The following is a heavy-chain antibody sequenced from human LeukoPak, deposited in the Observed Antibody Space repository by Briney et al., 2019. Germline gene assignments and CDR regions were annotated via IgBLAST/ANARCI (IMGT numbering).Heavy chain of an antibody. J-gene: IGHJ6*03. D-gene: IGHD3-16*01. V-gene: IGHV4-61*02. Sequence: SQTLSLTCTVSGGSISSGSYYWSWIRQPAGKGLEWIGRIYTSGSTNYNPSLKSRVTISVDTSKNQFSLKLSSVTAADTAVYYCARETSQKGAHYMDVWGKGTTVTISS. CDR2: IYTSGST. CDR3: ARETSQKGAHYMDV. CDR1: GGSISSGSYY.